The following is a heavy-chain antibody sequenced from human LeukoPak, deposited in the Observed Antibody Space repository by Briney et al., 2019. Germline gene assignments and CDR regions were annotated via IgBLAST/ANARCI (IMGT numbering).Heavy chain of an antibody. CDR1: GFTVSNNY. Sequence: PGGSLRISCEASGFTVSNNYMNWLRQAPGKGLEWVSLIYSGGTTNYADSVKGRFTISRDNSKNTLYLQMNSLRAEDTAVYYCAKTLGLLWFGELSHFDYWGQGTLVTVSS. J-gene: IGHJ4*02. CDR3: AKTLGLLWFGELSHFDY. CDR2: IYSGGTT. D-gene: IGHD3-10*01. V-gene: IGHV3-53*05.